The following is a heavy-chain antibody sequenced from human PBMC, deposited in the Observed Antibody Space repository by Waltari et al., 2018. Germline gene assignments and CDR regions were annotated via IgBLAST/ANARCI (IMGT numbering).Heavy chain of an antibody. CDR2: IKQDGSEK. D-gene: IGHD2-21*02. J-gene: IGHJ4*02. CDR1: GLPFTNHW. Sequence: EVQLVESGGGLVQPGGSLRLSCSGSGLPFTNHWMSWVRQAPGKGPEWVASIKQDGSEKYYVDSMKGRFTISRDNAKNSLSLQMDSLRAEDTAVYFCARGVTTVEYWGQGTLVTVSS. V-gene: IGHV3-7*04. CDR3: ARGVTTVEY.